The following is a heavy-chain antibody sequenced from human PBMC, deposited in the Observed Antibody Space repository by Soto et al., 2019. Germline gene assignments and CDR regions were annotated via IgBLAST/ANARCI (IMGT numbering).Heavy chain of an antibody. CDR3: ARGYYYDSSGYYYYYYGMDV. D-gene: IGHD3-22*01. V-gene: IGHV4-31*03. Sequence: QVQLQESGPGLVKPSQTLSLTCTVSGGSISSGGYYWSWIRQHPGKGLEWIGNIYYSGSTYYNPSLKSRVTISVDTSKNQFSLKLSSVTAADTAVYYCARGYYYDSSGYYYYYYGMDVWGQGTTVTVSS. CDR1: GGSISSGGYY. J-gene: IGHJ6*02. CDR2: IYYSGST.